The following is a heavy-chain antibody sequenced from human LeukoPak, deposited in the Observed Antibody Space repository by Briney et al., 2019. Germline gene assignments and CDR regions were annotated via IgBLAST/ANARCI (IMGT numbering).Heavy chain of an antibody. Sequence: GGSLRLSCAASEFTFSSYSMNWVRQAPGKGLEWVSYISSSSSTIYYADSVKGRFTISRDNAKNSLYLQMNSLRAEDTAVYYCARDRDSTYFDYWGQGTLVTVSS. D-gene: IGHD6-13*01. CDR2: ISSSSSTI. CDR3: ARDRDSTYFDY. CDR1: EFTFSSYS. V-gene: IGHV3-48*01. J-gene: IGHJ4*02.